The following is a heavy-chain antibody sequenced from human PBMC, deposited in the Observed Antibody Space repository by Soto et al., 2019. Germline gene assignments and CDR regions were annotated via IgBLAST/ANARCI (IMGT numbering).Heavy chain of an antibody. Sequence: SETLSLTCTVSGGSISSYYWSWIRQPPGKGLEWIGYIYYSGSTNYNPSLKSRVTISVDTSKNQFSLKLSSVTAADTAVYYCARSRGYWYFDLWGRGTLVTVSS. V-gene: IGHV4-59*01. CDR2: IYYSGST. D-gene: IGHD5-12*01. CDR1: GGSISSYY. J-gene: IGHJ2*01. CDR3: ARSRGYWYFDL.